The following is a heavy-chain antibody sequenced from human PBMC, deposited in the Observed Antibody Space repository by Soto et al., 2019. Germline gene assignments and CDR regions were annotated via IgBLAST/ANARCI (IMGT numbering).Heavy chain of an antibody. V-gene: IGHV3-64*01. Sequence: EVQLAESGGGLAQPGGSLRLSCAASGFTLSGYAMDWVRQAPGKGLEYVSGISSNGVGTYYANSVQGRFTISRDNSKNTVYLQMGSLRPADMAVYYCARRARPDFDYIDVWGKGTTVTVS. CDR2: ISSNGVGT. CDR1: GFTLSGYA. CDR3: ARRARPDFDYIDV. J-gene: IGHJ6*03. D-gene: IGHD6-6*01.